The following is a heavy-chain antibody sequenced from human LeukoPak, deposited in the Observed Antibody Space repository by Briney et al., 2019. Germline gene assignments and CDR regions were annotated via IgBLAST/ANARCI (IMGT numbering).Heavy chain of an antibody. D-gene: IGHD6-13*01. CDR2: IYYSGST. J-gene: IGHJ4*02. CDR1: GGSISSGGYY. Sequence: SETLSLTCTVSGGSISSGGYYWSWIRQHPGKGLEWIGYIYYSGSTYYNPSLKSRVTISVDTSKNQFSLKLSSVTAADTAVYYCARYPRTSWWGDYFDYWGQGTLVTVSS. CDR3: ARYPRTSWWGDYFDY. V-gene: IGHV4-31*03.